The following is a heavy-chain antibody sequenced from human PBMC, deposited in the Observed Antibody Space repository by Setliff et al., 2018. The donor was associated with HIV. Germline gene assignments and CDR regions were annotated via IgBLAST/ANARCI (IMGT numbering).Heavy chain of an antibody. CDR1: GGSISSSNW. D-gene: IGHD3-10*01. CDR2: IYHSGST. CDR3: ARDLKSGSYSPGAFDI. J-gene: IGHJ3*02. V-gene: IGHV4-4*02. Sequence: ETLSLTCAVSGGSISSSNWWSWVRQPPGKGLEWIGEIYHSGSTNYNPSLKSRVTISVDKSKNQFSLNLSSVTAADTAVYYCARDLKSGSYSPGAFDIWGQGTMVTVSS.